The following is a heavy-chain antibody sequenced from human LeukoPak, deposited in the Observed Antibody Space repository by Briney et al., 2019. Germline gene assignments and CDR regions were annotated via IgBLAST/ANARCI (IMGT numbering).Heavy chain of an antibody. CDR2: IYHTGST. J-gene: IGHJ4*01. CDR3: ARRTRTASWYGGSIDY. Sequence: SETLSLTCNVSGDSISSYYWSWIRKPPGKGLEWIGYIYHTGSTNYDPSLEGRVTISVDMSKNQFSLNLRSVTAADTAIYYCARRTRTASWYGGSIDYWGHGTQVTVSS. D-gene: IGHD6-13*01. CDR1: GDSISSYY. V-gene: IGHV4-59*08.